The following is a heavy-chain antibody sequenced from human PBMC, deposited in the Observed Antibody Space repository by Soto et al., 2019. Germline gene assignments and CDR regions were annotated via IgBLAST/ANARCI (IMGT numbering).Heavy chain of an antibody. J-gene: IGHJ6*02. V-gene: IGHV3-30*18. CDR3: AKSDLRYCSSTSCYYGMDV. CDR1: GFTFSSYG. Sequence: PGGSLRLSCAASGFTFSSYGMHWVRQAPGKGLEWVAVISYDGSNKYYADSVKGRFTISRDNSKNTLYLQMNSLRAEDTAVYYCAKSDLRYCSSTSCYYGMDVWGQGTTVTVS. D-gene: IGHD2-2*01. CDR2: ISYDGSNK.